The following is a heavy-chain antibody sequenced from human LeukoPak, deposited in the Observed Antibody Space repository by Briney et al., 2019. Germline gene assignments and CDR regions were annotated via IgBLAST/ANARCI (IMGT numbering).Heavy chain of an antibody. Sequence: TGGSLRLSCTGSGFTFGDHAMSWVRQAPGKGLEWVGFIRSKAYRGTTEYAASVKGRFSISRDDSASIAYLQMNSLQTEDTAVYYCARGPIQLWIHNAMDVWGQGTTVTVSS. CDR3: ARGPIQLWIHNAMDV. CDR1: GFTFGDHA. CDR2: IRSKAYRGTT. D-gene: IGHD5-18*01. J-gene: IGHJ6*02. V-gene: IGHV3-49*04.